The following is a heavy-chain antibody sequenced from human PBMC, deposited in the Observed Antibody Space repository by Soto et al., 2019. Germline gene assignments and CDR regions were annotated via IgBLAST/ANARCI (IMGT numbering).Heavy chain of an antibody. CDR2: IGSSSAYL. Sequence: GGSLRLSCVASGFTFRSYIMNWVRQVPGKGLEWVSSIGSSSAYLYYADSVKGRFSISRDNAKNSLYLQMNNLRAEDTAVYYCARDQSSGFYHTSDYWGQGTLVTVSS. J-gene: IGHJ4*02. CDR1: GFTFRSYI. CDR3: ARDQSSGFYHTSDY. V-gene: IGHV3-21*06. D-gene: IGHD3-22*01.